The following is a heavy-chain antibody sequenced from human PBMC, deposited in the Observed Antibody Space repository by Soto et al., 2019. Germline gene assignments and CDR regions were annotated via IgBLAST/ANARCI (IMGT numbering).Heavy chain of an antibody. V-gene: IGHV4-39*01. CDR2: IYYSGST. J-gene: IGHJ5*02. CDR1: GGSISSSSYY. Sequence: SETLSLTCTVSGGSISSSSYYWGWIRQPPGKGLEWIGSIYYSGSTYYNPSLKSRVTISVDTSKNQFSLKLSSVTAADTAVYYCASLFLIAAAGWFDPWGQGTLVTV. D-gene: IGHD6-13*01. CDR3: ASLFLIAAAGWFDP.